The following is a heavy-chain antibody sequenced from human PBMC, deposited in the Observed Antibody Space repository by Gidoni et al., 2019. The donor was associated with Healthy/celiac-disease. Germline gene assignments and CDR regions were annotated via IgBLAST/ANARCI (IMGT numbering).Heavy chain of an antibody. CDR1: AFTFSSYA. CDR2: ISGSGGST. CDR3: AIGKLFGDYFDY. V-gene: IGHV3-23*01. J-gene: IGHJ4*02. D-gene: IGHD3-10*01. Sequence: EVQLLESGGGLVQPGGSLRLSCAASAFTFSSYAMSWVRQAPGKGLEWVSAISGSGGSTYYADSVKGRFTISRDNSKNTLYLQMNSLRAEDTAVYYCAIGKLFGDYFDYWGQGTLVTVSS.